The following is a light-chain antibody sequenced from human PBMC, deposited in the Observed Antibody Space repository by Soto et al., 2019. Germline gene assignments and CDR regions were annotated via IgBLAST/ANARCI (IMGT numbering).Light chain of an antibody. CDR1: KKVSSSY. CDR2: GAS. V-gene: IGKV3-20*01. Sequence: LTHSRVTLSLSQVESATLSCWPNKKVSSSYLAWYQQKPGKAPKLLIYGASSRATGIPDRFSGSGSGTDFTLTISRLEPEDVAAYYCQQYNPSPVNTFGQGTRLEIK. CDR3: QQYNPSPVNT. J-gene: IGKJ5*01.